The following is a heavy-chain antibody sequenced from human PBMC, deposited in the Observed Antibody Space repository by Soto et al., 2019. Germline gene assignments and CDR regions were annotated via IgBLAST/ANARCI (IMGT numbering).Heavy chain of an antibody. D-gene: IGHD3-10*01. V-gene: IGHV1-69*01. CDR1: GGTFSSYA. J-gene: IGHJ4*02. Sequence: QVQLVQSGAEVKKPGSSVKVSCKASGGTFSSYAISWVRQAPGQGLEWMGGIIPIFGTANYAQKFQGRVTITADESTSTAYMELSSLRSEDTAVYYCARVGNYYGSGSRYYFDYWGQGNLVTVSS. CDR3: ARVGNYYGSGSRYYFDY. CDR2: IIPIFGTA.